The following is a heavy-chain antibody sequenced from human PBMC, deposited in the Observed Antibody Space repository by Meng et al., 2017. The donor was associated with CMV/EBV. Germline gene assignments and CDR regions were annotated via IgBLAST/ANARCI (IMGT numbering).Heavy chain of an antibody. J-gene: IGHJ5*02. D-gene: IGHD1-26*01. Sequence: VEHEVRGPVLFDPSETLSLTCAVYGGSCSGYYWSWIRQPPGKGLEWIGEINHSGSTNYNPSLKSRVTISVDTSKNQFSLKLSSVTAADTAVYYCARGVGGWFDPWGQGTLVTVSS. CDR1: GGSCSGYY. CDR2: INHSGST. CDR3: ARGVGGWFDP. V-gene: IGHV4-34*01.